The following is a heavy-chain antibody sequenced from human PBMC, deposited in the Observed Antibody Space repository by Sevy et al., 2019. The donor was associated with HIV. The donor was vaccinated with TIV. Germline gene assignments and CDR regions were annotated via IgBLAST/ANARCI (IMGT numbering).Heavy chain of an antibody. CDR3: ARRNAMVRGAGHYYYYYYMDV. CDR2: IYPGDSDT. Sequence: GESLKISCKGSGYSFTSYWIGWVRQMPGKGLEWMGIIYPGDSDTRYSPSFQGQVTISADKSISTAYLQWSSLKASDTAMYYCARRNAMVRGAGHYYYYYYMDVWGKGTTVTVSS. J-gene: IGHJ6*03. CDR1: GYSFTSYW. V-gene: IGHV5-51*01. D-gene: IGHD3-10*01.